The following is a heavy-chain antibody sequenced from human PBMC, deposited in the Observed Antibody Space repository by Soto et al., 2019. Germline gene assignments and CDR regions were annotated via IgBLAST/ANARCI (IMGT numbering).Heavy chain of an antibody. CDR2: IKKDEGEK. Sequence: EVQLVESGGGLVQPGGSQRLSCAASGFTFSSYWMRWVRQAPGKGLEWVANIKKDEGEKNYVDSVKGRFTISRDNAKNSLYLQMSSLIVEDTGVYYCAREGAWRDPSDRDYGMDVWGRGTTLTVSS. V-gene: IGHV3-7*04. D-gene: IGHD1-26*01. J-gene: IGHJ6*02. CDR1: GFTFSSYW. CDR3: AREGAWRDPSDRDYGMDV.